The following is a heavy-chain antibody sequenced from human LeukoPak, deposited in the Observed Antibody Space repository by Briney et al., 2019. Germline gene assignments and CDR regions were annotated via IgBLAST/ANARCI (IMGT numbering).Heavy chain of an antibody. CDR3: ARGFDY. CDR2: ITGSGTNT. Sequence: GASLRLSCVASGFTFSNYAMSWVRQAPGKGLEWVSAITGSGTNTYYADSVKGRFTISRDNAKNSLYLQMNSLRAEDTAVYYCARGFDYWGQGTLVTVSS. J-gene: IGHJ4*02. V-gene: IGHV3-21*01. CDR1: GFTFSNYA.